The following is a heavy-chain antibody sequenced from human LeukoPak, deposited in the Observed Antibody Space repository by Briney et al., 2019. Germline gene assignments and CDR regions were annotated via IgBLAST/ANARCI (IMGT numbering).Heavy chain of an antibody. Sequence: SQTLSLTCAVSGGSISSGGYSWSWIRQPPGKGLEWIGYIYHSGSTNYNPSLKSRVTISVDTSKNQFSLKLSSVTAADTAVYYCAREGGPPDYWGQGTLVTVSS. D-gene: IGHD3-16*01. V-gene: IGHV4-30-2*01. CDR1: GGSISSGGYS. J-gene: IGHJ4*02. CDR2: IYHSGST. CDR3: AREGGPPDY.